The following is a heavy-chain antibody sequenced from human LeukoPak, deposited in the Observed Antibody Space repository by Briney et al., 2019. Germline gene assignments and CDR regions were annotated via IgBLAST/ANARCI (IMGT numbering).Heavy chain of an antibody. J-gene: IGHJ4*02. CDR1: GGSISSGWW. D-gene: IGHD3-22*01. CDR2: INHSGST. V-gene: IGHV4-4*02. CDR3: ARGIATRYYYDSSGYPY. Sequence: PSETLSLACAVSGGSISSGWWWSWVRQSPGKGLEWIGEINHSGSTNYNPSLKSRVTISVDTSKNQFSLKLSSVTAADTAVYYCARGIATRYYYDSSGYPYWGQGTLVTVSS.